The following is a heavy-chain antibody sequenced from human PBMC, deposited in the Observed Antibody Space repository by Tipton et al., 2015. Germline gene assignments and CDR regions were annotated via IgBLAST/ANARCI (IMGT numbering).Heavy chain of an antibody. Sequence: LRLSCTVSGVSVTSGSFYWSWIRQPPGKGLEWIGYIYSSGSTNYNPSLKSRVTISVDTSKNQFSLKLSSVTAADTAVYYCAKGHATRDYFDYWGQGTLVTVSS. J-gene: IGHJ4*02. CDR3: AKGHATRDYFDY. V-gene: IGHV4-61*01. CDR2: IYSSGST. CDR1: GVSVTSGSFY. D-gene: IGHD1-1*01.